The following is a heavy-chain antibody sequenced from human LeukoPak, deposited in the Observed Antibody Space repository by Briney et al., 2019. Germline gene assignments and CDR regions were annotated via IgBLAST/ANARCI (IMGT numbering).Heavy chain of an antibody. CDR3: ARVLRRRSYYDFWSGYCRFGIDI. Sequence: PGGSLRLSCAASGFTFSSYWMSWVRQAPGKGLEWVANIKQDGSEKYYVDSVKGRFTISRDNAKNSLYLQMNSLRAEDTAVYYCARVLRRRSYYDFWSGYCRFGIDIWGQGTMVTVSS. J-gene: IGHJ3*02. CDR1: GFTFSSYW. D-gene: IGHD3-3*01. CDR2: IKQDGSEK. V-gene: IGHV3-7*01.